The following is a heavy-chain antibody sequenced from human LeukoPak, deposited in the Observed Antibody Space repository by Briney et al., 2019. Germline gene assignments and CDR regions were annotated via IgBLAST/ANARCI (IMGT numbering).Heavy chain of an antibody. CDR3: VRDGHASGSHDY. V-gene: IGHV3-7*01. CDR2: IKQDGSKK. Sequence: GGSLRLSCAASEFTFSNYWMSWVRQAPGKGLEWVANIKQDGSKKHYVDSVKGRFTISRDNGKNSLYLQMNSLRAEDTALYYCVRDGHASGSHDYWGQGTLVTVSS. CDR1: EFTFSNYW. D-gene: IGHD3-10*01. J-gene: IGHJ4*02.